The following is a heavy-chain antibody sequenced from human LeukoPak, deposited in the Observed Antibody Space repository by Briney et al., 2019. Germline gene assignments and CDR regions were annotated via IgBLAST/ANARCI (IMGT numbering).Heavy chain of an antibody. CDR3: ARAHDSSGYQDVGFDP. V-gene: IGHV3-21*04. Sequence: PGGSLRLPCAASGFTFSSYSMNWVRQAPGKGLEWVSSISSSSSYIYYADSVKGRFTISRDNAKNSLYLQMNSLRAEDTAVYYCARAHDSSGYQDVGFDPWGQGTLVTVSS. J-gene: IGHJ5*02. D-gene: IGHD3-22*01. CDR1: GFTFSSYS. CDR2: ISSSSSYI.